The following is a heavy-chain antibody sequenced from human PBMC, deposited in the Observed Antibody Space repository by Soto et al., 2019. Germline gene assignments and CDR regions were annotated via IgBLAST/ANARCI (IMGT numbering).Heavy chain of an antibody. CDR3: ARELLRGGQGNWFDP. CDR2: IYYSGST. J-gene: IGHJ5*02. CDR1: GGSISSGDYY. D-gene: IGHD3-22*01. Sequence: SETLSLTCTVSGGSISSGDYYWSWIRQPPGKGLEWIGYIYYSGSTYYNPSLKSRVTISVDTSKNQFSPKLSSVTAADTAVYYCARELLRGGQGNWFDPWGQGTLVTVSS. V-gene: IGHV4-30-4*01.